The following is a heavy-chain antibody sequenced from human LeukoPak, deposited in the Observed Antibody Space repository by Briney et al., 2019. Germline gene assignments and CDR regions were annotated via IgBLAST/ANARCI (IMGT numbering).Heavy chain of an antibody. Sequence: SETLSLTCTVSGGSISSYYWSWIRQPPGKGLEWIGYIYYSGSTNYNPSLKSRVTISVDTSKSQFSLKLSSVTAADTAVYYCARGDSSGYSPRFDYWGQGTLVTVSS. CDR3: ARGDSSGYSPRFDY. J-gene: IGHJ4*02. CDR1: GGSISSYY. D-gene: IGHD3-22*01. V-gene: IGHV4-59*01. CDR2: IYYSGST.